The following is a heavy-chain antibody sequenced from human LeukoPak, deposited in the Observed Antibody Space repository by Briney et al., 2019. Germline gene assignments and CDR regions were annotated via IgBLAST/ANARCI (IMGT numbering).Heavy chain of an antibody. J-gene: IGHJ1*01. V-gene: IGHV3-23*01. CDR1: GFTFSSYA. CDR3: ANLDNWNYLEYFQH. Sequence: GGSLRLSCAASGFTFSSYAMSCVRQAPGKGLEGVSAISGSGGSTYYADSVKGRFTISRDISKNTLYLQMNSLRAEDTAVYYCANLDNWNYLEYFQHWGQGTLVTVSS. D-gene: IGHD1-7*01. CDR2: ISGSGGST.